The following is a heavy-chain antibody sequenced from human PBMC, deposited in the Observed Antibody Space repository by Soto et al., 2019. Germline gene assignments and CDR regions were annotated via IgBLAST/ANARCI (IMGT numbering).Heavy chain of an antibody. V-gene: IGHV1-24*01. D-gene: IGHD2-15*01. J-gene: IGHJ6*02. CDR3: ATTLPSQVDYYYGMDV. CDR2: FDPEDGET. CDR1: GYTFTSYG. Sequence: GASVKVSCKASGYTFTSYGISWVRQAPGKGLEWMGGFDPEDGETIYAQKFQGRVTMTEDTSTDTAYMELSSLRSEDTAVYYCATTLPSQVDYYYGMDVWGQGTTVTVSS.